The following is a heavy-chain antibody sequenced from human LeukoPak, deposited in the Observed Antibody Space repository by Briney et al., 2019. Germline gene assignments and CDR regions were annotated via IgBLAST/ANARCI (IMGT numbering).Heavy chain of an antibody. CDR1: GYTFTNYY. Sequence: ASVNVSCTASGYTFTNYYMHWVRQAPGQGLDWMGWINPNNGDTNYAQKFQGRVTMTRDTSISTAYMELRGLRSDDTAVYYCAPSGGWTSRYSFYFDYWGQGTLVTVSS. V-gene: IGHV1-2*02. CDR2: INPNNGDT. J-gene: IGHJ4*02. D-gene: IGHD1-26*01. CDR3: APSGGWTSRYSFYFDY.